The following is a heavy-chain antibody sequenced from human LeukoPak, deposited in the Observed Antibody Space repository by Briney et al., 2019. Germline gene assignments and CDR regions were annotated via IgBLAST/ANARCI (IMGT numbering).Heavy chain of an antibody. D-gene: IGHD3-10*01. V-gene: IGHV5-51*01. J-gene: IGHJ5*02. CDR3: ARDPNYYGSGSYYNPPGWFDP. Sequence: GESLKISWKGSGYSFTSYWIGWVRQMPGKGLAWMGIIYPGDSDTRYSPSFQGQVTISADKSISTAYLPWSSLKASDTAMYYCARDPNYYGSGSYYNPPGWFDPWGQGTLVTVSS. CDR1: GYSFTSYW. CDR2: IYPGDSDT.